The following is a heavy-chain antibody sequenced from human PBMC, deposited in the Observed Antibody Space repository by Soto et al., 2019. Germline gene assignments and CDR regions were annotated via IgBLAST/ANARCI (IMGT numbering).Heavy chain of an antibody. CDR3: ARAGGEATVAFHFDY. Sequence: QVQLVQCGAEVKKPGSSVKVSCKASGGSYSSYAISWVRQAPGQGLEWMGGIIPIFGTANYAQKFQGRVTITADESTTTAYTELTSLRSEDTAVYYCARAGGEATVAFHFDYWGQGTLVTVSS. CDR2: IIPIFGTA. J-gene: IGHJ4*02. CDR1: GGSYSSYA. D-gene: IGHD4-17*01. V-gene: IGHV1-69*12.